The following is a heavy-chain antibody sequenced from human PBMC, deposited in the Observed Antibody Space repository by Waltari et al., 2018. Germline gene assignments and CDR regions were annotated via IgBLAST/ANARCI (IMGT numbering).Heavy chain of an antibody. D-gene: IGHD6-19*01. Sequence: QVQLQESGPGLVKPSQTLSLTCTVSGGSISSGSYYWSWIRQPAGKGLEWIGRIYTSGSTNYSPPHKSRVTISVDTSKNPFSLKLSSVTAADTAVYYCARETGWYQTPWGQGTLVTVSS. J-gene: IGHJ5*02. V-gene: IGHV4-61*02. CDR2: IYTSGST. CDR1: GGSISSGSYY. CDR3: ARETGWYQTP.